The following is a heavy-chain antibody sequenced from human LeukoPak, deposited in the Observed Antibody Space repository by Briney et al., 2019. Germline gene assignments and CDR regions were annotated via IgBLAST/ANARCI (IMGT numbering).Heavy chain of an antibody. J-gene: IGHJ6*03. CDR3: ARDSREDYYDSSGYYCDYYYYMDV. Sequence: SETLSLTCTVSGGSISSYYWSWIRQPPGKGLEWIGYIYYSGSTNYNPSLKSRVTISVDTSKNQFSLKLSSVTAADTAVYYCARDSREDYYDSSGYYCDYYYYMDVWGKGTTVTVSS. V-gene: IGHV4-59*01. CDR1: GGSISSYY. CDR2: IYYSGST. D-gene: IGHD3-22*01.